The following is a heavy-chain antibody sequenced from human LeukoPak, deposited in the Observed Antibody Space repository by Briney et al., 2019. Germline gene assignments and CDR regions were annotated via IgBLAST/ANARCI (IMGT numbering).Heavy chain of an antibody. CDR1: GGSFSGYY. J-gene: IGHJ4*02. Sequence: SETLSLTCAVYGGSFSGYYWSWIRQPPGKGLEWIGEINHSGSTNYNPSLKSRVTISVDTSKNQFSLKLSSVTAADTAVYYCARLHADSYFFDHWGQGRLVTVSS. CDR3: ARLHADSYFFDH. CDR2: INHSGST. V-gene: IGHV4-34*01. D-gene: IGHD2-15*01.